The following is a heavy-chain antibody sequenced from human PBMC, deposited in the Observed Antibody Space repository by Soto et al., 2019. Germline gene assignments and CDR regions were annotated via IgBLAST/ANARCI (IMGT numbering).Heavy chain of an antibody. CDR2: IGTAGDT. CDR1: GFTFSRYD. D-gene: IGHD3-16*01. CDR3: ARIIGGSDGMDV. Sequence: GGSLRLSCAASGFTFSRYDMHWVRQATGGGLEWVSVIGTAGDTHYIGSVKGRFTISRENARNSMYLQMNSLRVEDTAVYYCARIIGGSDGMDVWGQGTTVTVSS. V-gene: IGHV3-13*01. J-gene: IGHJ6*02.